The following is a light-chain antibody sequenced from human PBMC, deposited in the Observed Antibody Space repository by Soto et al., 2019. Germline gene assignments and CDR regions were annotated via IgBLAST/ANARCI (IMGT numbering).Light chain of an antibody. V-gene: IGKV3-15*01. Sequence: EIVMTQSPATLSVSPGERATLSCRASQSISSNLAWYQQKGGKAPRLLIYGASTRATGIPARFSGGGSGTEFTLTISSLQSEDFGVYYCQQYNYWPRAFGQGAKVESK. CDR3: QQYNYWPRA. CDR1: QSISSN. CDR2: GAS. J-gene: IGKJ1*01.